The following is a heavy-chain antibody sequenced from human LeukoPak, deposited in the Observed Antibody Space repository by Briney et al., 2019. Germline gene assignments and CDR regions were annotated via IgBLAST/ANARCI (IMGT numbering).Heavy chain of an antibody. CDR2: ISGSGSSGTTT. V-gene: IGHV3-23*01. CDR1: GFTLRNYA. CDR3: AKTYADYEGN. J-gene: IGHJ4*02. D-gene: IGHD4-17*01. Sequence: AGGSLRPSCATSGFTLRNYAMSWVRQAPGKGLEWVSTISGSGSSGTTTYYADSVKGRFSISRDNSKNTLYLQMHSLRAEDTAVYYCAKTYADYEGNWGQGTLVTVSS.